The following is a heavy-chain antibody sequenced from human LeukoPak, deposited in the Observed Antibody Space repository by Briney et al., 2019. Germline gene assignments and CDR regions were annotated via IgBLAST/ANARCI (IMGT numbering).Heavy chain of an antibody. CDR3: AREVTYYYDSSGYYWHYYMDV. J-gene: IGHJ6*03. V-gene: IGHV3-11*04. CDR2: ISSSGSTI. D-gene: IGHD3-22*01. Sequence: GGSLRLSCAASGFTFSDYYMSWIRQAPGKGLEWVSYISSSGSTIYYADSVKGRFTISRDNAKNSLYLQMSSLRAEDTAVYYCAREVTYYYDSSGYYWHYYMDVWGKGTTVTVSS. CDR1: GFTFSDYY.